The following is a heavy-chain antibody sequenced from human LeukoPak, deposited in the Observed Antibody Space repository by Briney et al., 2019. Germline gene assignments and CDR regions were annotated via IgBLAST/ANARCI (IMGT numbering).Heavy chain of an antibody. D-gene: IGHD3-10*01. J-gene: IGHJ4*02. CDR2: FSAHGNT. CDR3: AKNAGSSPFDY. Sequence: PGGSLRLSCVASGFPFSTSAMNWVRQAPGMGLKWVSGFSAHGNTYYADSVKGRFTISRDISKNTLYLQLNSLGAEDTAVYYCAKNAGSSPFDYWGQGTLVTVSS. CDR1: GFPFSTSA. V-gene: IGHV3-23*01.